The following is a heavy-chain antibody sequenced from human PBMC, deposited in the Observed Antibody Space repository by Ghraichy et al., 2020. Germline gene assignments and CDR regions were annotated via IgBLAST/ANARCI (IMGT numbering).Heavy chain of an antibody. CDR3: AKDGRNDYVWGSYRQAAFDY. V-gene: IGHV3-23*01. CDR2: ISGSGGST. Sequence: GGSLRLSCAASGFTFSSYAMSWVRQAPGKGLEWVSAISGSGGSTYYADSVKGRFTISRDNSKNTLYLQMNSLRAEDTAVYYCAKDGRNDYVWGSYRQAAFDYWGQGTLVTVSS. J-gene: IGHJ4*02. CDR1: GFTFSSYA. D-gene: IGHD3-16*02.